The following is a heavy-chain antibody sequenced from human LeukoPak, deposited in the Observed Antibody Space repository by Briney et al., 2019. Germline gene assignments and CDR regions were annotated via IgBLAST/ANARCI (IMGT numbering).Heavy chain of an antibody. Sequence: SVRVSCKASGGTLSTYSISWVRQAPGQGLEWMGGIIPIFNTINYAQRFQGRVTLTADESTNTAYMELSSLRSEDTAAYYCARGLSRWSTPTSSYYYRMDVWGQGTTVAVSS. V-gene: IGHV1-69*13. CDR2: IIPIFNTI. CDR3: ARGLSRWSTPTSSYYYRMDV. CDR1: GGTLSTYS. D-gene: IGHD4-23*01. J-gene: IGHJ6*02.